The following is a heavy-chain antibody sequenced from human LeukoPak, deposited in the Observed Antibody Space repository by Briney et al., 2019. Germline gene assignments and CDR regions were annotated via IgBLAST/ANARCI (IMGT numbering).Heavy chain of an antibody. J-gene: IGHJ3*02. CDR1: GYSFYTYW. CDR3: ARRERIAEAGWGAFDI. V-gene: IGHV5-51*01. CDR2: IYPGDSDT. D-gene: IGHD6-13*01. Sequence: GESLKISCTGSGYSFYTYWIGWVRQMPGKGLEWMGVIYPGDSDTRYTPSFQGQVTISVDKSISIAYLQWSSLKASDTAIYYCARRERIAEAGWGAFDIWGQGTMVTVSS.